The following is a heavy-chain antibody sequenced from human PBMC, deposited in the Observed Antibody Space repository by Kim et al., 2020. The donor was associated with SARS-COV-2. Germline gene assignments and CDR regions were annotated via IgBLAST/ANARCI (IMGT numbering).Heavy chain of an antibody. J-gene: IGHJ3*01. CDR2: ESEI. CDR3: AQGDALDF. V-gene: IGHV3-7*03. Sequence: ESEIYYVDSVKGRFTISRDNAKNSVYLQMNSVRAEDTAVYYCAQGDALDFWGQGTMVTVSS.